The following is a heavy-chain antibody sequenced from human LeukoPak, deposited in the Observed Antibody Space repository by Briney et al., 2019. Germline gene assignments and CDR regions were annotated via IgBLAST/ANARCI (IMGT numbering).Heavy chain of an antibody. D-gene: IGHD1-1*01. Sequence: GGSLRLSCAASGFTFSTYWMSWVRQAPGKGLEWVANIKQEESEKYYVDSVKGRFTISRDNAKNSMYLQMNSLRAENTPVYYCARDKIEGPTKLDYWGEGILVTVSS. CDR1: GFTFSTYW. V-gene: IGHV3-7*01. CDR2: IKQEESEK. CDR3: ARDKIEGPTKLDY. J-gene: IGHJ4*02.